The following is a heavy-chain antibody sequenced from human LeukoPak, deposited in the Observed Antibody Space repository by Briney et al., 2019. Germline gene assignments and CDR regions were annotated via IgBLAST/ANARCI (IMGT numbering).Heavy chain of an antibody. Sequence: PGGSLRLSCAASGFTFSNAWMSWVRQAPGKGLEWVSAISGSGGSTYYADSVKGRFTISRDNSKNTLYLQMNSLRAEDTAVYYCAKDKALYYYDTAGAVDWFDPWGQGTLVTVSS. V-gene: IGHV3-23*01. CDR1: GFTFSNAW. J-gene: IGHJ5*02. CDR3: AKDKALYYYDTAGAVDWFDP. D-gene: IGHD3-22*01. CDR2: ISGSGGST.